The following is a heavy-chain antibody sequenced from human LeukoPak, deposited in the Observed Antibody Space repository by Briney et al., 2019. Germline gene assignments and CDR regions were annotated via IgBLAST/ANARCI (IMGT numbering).Heavy chain of an antibody. J-gene: IGHJ4*02. CDR2: IRTTAEGAKYA. CDR1: GYSFTDYP. Sequence: GGSLRLSCATSGYSFTDYPMNWVRQAPGKGLEWISNIRTTAEGAKYAYYADSVKGRVTISRDDGKNTLYLHMNSLRDDDTAVYYCATDQRYAFDYWGQGILVTVSS. D-gene: IGHD3-9*01. V-gene: IGHV3-48*02. CDR3: ATDQRYAFDY.